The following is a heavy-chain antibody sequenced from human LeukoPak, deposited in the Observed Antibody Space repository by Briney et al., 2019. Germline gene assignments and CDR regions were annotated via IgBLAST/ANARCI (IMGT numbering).Heavy chain of an antibody. Sequence: SETLSLTCTVSGGSISSGGDYWSWIRQHPGKGLEWIGYIYYSGSTYYNPSLKSRVTISVDTSKNQFSLKLSSVTAADTAVYYCARVGYGDYVDYWGQGTLVTVSS. J-gene: IGHJ4*02. V-gene: IGHV4-31*03. CDR3: ARVGYGDYVDY. CDR2: IYYSGST. CDR1: GGSISSGGDY. D-gene: IGHD4-17*01.